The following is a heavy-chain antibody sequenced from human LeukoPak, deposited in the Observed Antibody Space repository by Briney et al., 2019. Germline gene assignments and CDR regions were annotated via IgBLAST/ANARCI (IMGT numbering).Heavy chain of an antibody. CDR2: ISAAGGAT. Sequence: GGSLRLSCAASGFTFRDYPINWVRQAPGKGLEGVSSISAAGGATYYADSVKGRFAISRVNSKNVVYLQMNSLRPDDTAVYYCARGVQLWYFDYWGHGTLVTVSS. D-gene: IGHD1-1*01. J-gene: IGHJ4*01. CDR1: GFTFRDYP. CDR3: ARGVQLWYFDY. V-gene: IGHV3-23*01.